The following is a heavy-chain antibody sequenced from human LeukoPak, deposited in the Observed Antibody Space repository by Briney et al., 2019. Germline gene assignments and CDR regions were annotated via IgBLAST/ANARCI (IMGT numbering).Heavy chain of an antibody. V-gene: IGHV3-30-3*01. Sequence: GGSLRLSCAASGFTFSSYAMHWVRQAPGKGLEWVAVISYDGSNKYYADSVKGRFTISRDNSKNTLNLQMNSLRAEDTAVYYCARNFYFDYWGQGTLVTVSS. CDR1: GFTFSSYA. CDR2: ISYDGSNK. J-gene: IGHJ4*02. CDR3: ARNFYFDY.